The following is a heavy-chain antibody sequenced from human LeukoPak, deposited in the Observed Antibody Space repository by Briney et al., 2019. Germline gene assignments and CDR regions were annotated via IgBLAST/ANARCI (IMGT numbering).Heavy chain of an antibody. CDR2: ISYDGRNR. V-gene: IGHV3-30-3*01. CDR1: GFTFSSYA. CDR3: ARGEDYVDFGDSFDY. D-gene: IGHD4-17*01. Sequence: PGRSLRLSCAASGFTFSSYAMHWVRQAPGMGLEWVAIISYDGRNRYYADSVKGRFTISRDNSKNTLYLQMNSLKPEDTAVYYCARGEDYVDFGDSFDYWGQGTLVTVSS. J-gene: IGHJ4*02.